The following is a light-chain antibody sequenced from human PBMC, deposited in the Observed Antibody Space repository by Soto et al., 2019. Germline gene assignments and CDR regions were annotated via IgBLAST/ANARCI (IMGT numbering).Light chain of an antibody. CDR2: AAS. V-gene: IGKV1-39*01. CDR1: QSIRNY. Sequence: VGDIVTCPSGASQSIRNYLNWYQQKPGQAPKLLIYAASSLQSGFPLRFSGSGSETDFTLTISSLQPEDFATYFCQQCYTSPITFGQGTRLEIK. CDR3: QQCYTSPIT. J-gene: IGKJ5*01.